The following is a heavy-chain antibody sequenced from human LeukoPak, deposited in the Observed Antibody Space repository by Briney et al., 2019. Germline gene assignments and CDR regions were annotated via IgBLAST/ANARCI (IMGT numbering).Heavy chain of an antibody. J-gene: IGHJ4*02. Sequence: SATLSPTCTVSGGSISLDYCSWIRQPPGKGLEWIGYFYDTRSPKYNPSLERRVTISVDMSRNQFSLNLTSVTAADTAVYYCARGRGSLTYWGQGTLATVSS. CDR1: GGSISLDY. CDR3: ARGRGSLTY. CDR2: FYDTRSP. V-gene: IGHV4-59*07. D-gene: IGHD3-10*01.